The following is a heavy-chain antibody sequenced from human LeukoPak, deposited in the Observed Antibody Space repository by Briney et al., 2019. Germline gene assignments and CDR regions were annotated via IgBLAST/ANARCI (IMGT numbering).Heavy chain of an antibody. Sequence: GASVKASCKASGYTFTSYGISWVRQAPGQGLEWMGWISAYNGNTNYAQKLQGRVTMTTDTSTSTAYMELRSLRSDDTAVYYCARDSYYYDSSLYYYGMDVWGQGTTVTVSS. CDR3: ARDSYYYDSSLYYYGMDV. CDR1: GYTFTSYG. CDR2: ISAYNGNT. J-gene: IGHJ6*02. D-gene: IGHD3-22*01. V-gene: IGHV1-18*01.